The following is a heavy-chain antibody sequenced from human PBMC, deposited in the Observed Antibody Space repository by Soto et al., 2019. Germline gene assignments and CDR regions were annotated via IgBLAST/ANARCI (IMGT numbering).Heavy chain of an antibody. CDR3: ARGAAAGSNWVDP. D-gene: IGHD6-13*01. CDR1: GYTFTGYY. V-gene: IGHV1-2*02. Sequence: QVQLVQSGAEVKKSGPSVKVSCKASGYTFTGYYMHWVRQAPGQGLEWMGWINPNSGDTNYGQKFQGRVTMTRDTSISTAYMELRSLRSDDTAVYYCARGAAAGSNWVDPWGQGTLVTVSS. J-gene: IGHJ5*02. CDR2: INPNSGDT.